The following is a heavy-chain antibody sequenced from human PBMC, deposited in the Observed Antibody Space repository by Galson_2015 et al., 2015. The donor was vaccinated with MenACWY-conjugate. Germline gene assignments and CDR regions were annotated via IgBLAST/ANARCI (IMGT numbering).Heavy chain of an antibody. V-gene: IGHV4-39*01. CDR2: IYYSGST. CDR3: ARNLLVVAGTTREGTTVITPRGFDY. J-gene: IGHJ4*02. Sequence: WGWLRQPPGKGLEWIGTIYYSGSTYYNPSLKSRVTMSVDTSMNQFSLKLNSVTAADTSVYYCARNLLVVAGTTREGTTVITPRGFDYWGQGTLVTVSS. D-gene: IGHD2-15*01.